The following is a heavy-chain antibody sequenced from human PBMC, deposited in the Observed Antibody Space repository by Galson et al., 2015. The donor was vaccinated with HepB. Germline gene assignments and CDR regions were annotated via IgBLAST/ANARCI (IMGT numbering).Heavy chain of an antibody. D-gene: IGHD3-16*02. J-gene: IGHJ4*02. V-gene: IGHV1-18*04. CDR1: GYTFISYG. Sequence: SVKVSCKASGYTFISYGISWVRQAPGQGLEWMGWISGYNDNRNYAQKFQGRITMTTDTSTSTTYMELRSLRPDDTAVYYCARDLPCGYTTCPGGSDYWGQGTQVTVSS. CDR2: ISGYNDNR. CDR3: ARDLPCGYTTCPGGSDY.